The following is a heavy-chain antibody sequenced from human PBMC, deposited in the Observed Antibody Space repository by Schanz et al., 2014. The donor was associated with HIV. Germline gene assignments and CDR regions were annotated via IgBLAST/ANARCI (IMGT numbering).Heavy chain of an antibody. J-gene: IGHJ4*02. CDR1: GFTFSNYA. V-gene: IGHV3-33*01. D-gene: IGHD4-17*01. CDR3: ATAAVTDYSDN. CDR2: IWYYGSNK. Sequence: QVQLVESGGGVVQPGRSLRLSCAVSGFTFSNYAMHWARHAPGKGLECVPFIWYYGSNKYYADSVKGRFTISRDNSKNTLYLQMNSLRGEDTAVYYCATAAVTDYSDNWGQGTLVTVSS.